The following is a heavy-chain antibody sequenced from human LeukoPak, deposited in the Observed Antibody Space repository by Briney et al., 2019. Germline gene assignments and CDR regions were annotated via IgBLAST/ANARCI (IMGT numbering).Heavy chain of an antibody. CDR1: GGSVSSYY. J-gene: IGHJ6*03. CDR2: IYTSGST. CDR3: ARNGGSYYYYYYYMDV. Sequence: NPSETLSLTCTVSGGSVSSYYWSWIRQPAGKGLEWIGRIYTSGSTNYNPSLKSRVTMSVDTSKNQFSLKLSSVTAADTAVYYCARNGGSYYYYYYYMDVWGKGTTVTISS. V-gene: IGHV4-4*07. D-gene: IGHD1-26*01.